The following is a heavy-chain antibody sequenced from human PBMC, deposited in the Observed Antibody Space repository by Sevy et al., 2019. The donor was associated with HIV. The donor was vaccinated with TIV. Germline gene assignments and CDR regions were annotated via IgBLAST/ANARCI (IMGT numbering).Heavy chain of an antibody. CDR3: AKGGYDFDY. CDR2: IKSKPDGGTT. J-gene: IGHJ4*02. D-gene: IGHD6-13*01. CDR1: GFTFSNAW. Sequence: GGSLRLSCAASGFTFSNAWMNWVRQAPGKGLEWVGRIKSKPDGGTTDYAAPGKGRFTISRDDSRGTVYLQMNSLKTDDTAVFYCAKGGYDFDYWGQGTPVTVSS. V-gene: IGHV3-15*01.